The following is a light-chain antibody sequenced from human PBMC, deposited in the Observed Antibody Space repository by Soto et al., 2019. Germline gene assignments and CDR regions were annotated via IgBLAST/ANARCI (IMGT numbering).Light chain of an antibody. J-gene: IGLJ3*02. Sequence: QSALTQPASVSGSPGQSITISCTGTSSDVGSRNLVSWYQQHPGKAPKLIIYDVTKWPSGVSHRFSGSKSGNTASLTIFGLQAEDEADYYCCSYAGSYTWVFGGGTKLTVL. V-gene: IGLV2-23*02. CDR2: DVT. CDR3: CSYAGSYTWV. CDR1: SSDVGSRNL.